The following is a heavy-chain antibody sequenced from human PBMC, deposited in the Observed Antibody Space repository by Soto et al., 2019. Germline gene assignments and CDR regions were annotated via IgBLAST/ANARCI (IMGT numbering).Heavy chain of an antibody. V-gene: IGHV1-69*13. CDR2: IIPIFGTA. D-gene: IGHD2-21*02. Sequence: SVKVSCKASGGTFSSYAISWVRQAPGQGLEWMGGIIPIFGTANYAQKFQGRVTITADESTSTAYMELSSLRSEDTAVYYCARTVAYCGGDCYSPYYSDYWGQGTQVTVSS. CDR3: ARTVAYCGGDCYSPYYSDY. J-gene: IGHJ4*02. CDR1: GGTFSSYA.